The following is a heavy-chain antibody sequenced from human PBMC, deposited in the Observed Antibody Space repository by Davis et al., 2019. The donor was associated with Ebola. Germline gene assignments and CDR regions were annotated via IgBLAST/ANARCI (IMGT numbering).Heavy chain of an antibody. Sequence: MPSETLSLTCAAYGWSFSGYYWSWIRQPPGKGLEWIGEINHSGSTNYNPSLKSRVTISVDTSKNQFSLKLSSVTAADTAVYYCARTRHSVVVAATSHWFDPWGQGTLVTVSS. CDR2: INHSGST. J-gene: IGHJ5*02. V-gene: IGHV4-34*01. CDR3: ARTRHSVVVAATSHWFDP. D-gene: IGHD2-15*01. CDR1: GWSFSGYY.